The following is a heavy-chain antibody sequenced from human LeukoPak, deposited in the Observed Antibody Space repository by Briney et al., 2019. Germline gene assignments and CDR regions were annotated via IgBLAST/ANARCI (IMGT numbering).Heavy chain of an antibody. D-gene: IGHD7-27*01. J-gene: IGHJ4*02. V-gene: IGHV3-43*02. Sequence: GGSLRLSRAASGFSFDDSAMYWVRQAPGKGLEWVSLISGDGASAFYADSVKGRFTISRDNSKNSLYLQMNSLRTEDTAFYYCAKDDSTGGFDYWGQGTLVTVSS. CDR1: GFSFDDSA. CDR2: ISGDGASA. CDR3: AKDDSTGGFDY.